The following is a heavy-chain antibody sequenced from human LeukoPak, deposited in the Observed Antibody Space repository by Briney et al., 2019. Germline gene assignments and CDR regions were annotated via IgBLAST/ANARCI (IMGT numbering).Heavy chain of an antibody. Sequence: PGGSLRLSCAASGFTFSSYAMSWVRQAPGKGLEWVSAISGSGGSTYYADSVKGRFTISRDNSKNMLYLQMNSLRAEDTAVYYCAMLWFGEFDVDYWGQGTLVTVSS. D-gene: IGHD3-10*01. CDR3: AMLWFGEFDVDY. CDR2: ISGSGGST. V-gene: IGHV3-23*01. J-gene: IGHJ4*02. CDR1: GFTFSSYA.